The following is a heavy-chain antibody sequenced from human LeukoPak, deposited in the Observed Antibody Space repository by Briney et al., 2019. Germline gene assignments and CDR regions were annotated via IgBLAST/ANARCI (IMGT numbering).Heavy chain of an antibody. D-gene: IGHD3-22*01. CDR1: GYTFTSYG. CDR2: ISANNGNT. V-gene: IGHV1-18*01. CDR3: ARADFYDNRGYFYENACDY. Sequence: ASVTVSCTASGYTFTSYGISWVRQAPGQGLEWMGWISANNGNTNYAQKIQDRVTMTIDTSTSTAYMDLRSLRSDDTAVFYCARADFYDNRGYFYENACDYWGQGTLVTVSS. J-gene: IGHJ4*02.